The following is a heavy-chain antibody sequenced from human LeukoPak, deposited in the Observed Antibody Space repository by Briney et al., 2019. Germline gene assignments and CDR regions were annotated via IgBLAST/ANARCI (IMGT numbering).Heavy chain of an antibody. J-gene: IGHJ4*02. CDR1: GGSISGGGYY. CDR2: IYDSGST. D-gene: IGHD6-19*01. Sequence: PSETLSLTCTVSGGSISGGGYYWSWIRQPPGKGLGWIGYIYDSGSTNYNPSLKSRVTISVDTSKNQFSLKLTSVTAADTAVYYCARADSTDWYGSGYWGQGTLVTVSS. V-gene: IGHV4-61*08. CDR3: ARADSTDWYGSGY.